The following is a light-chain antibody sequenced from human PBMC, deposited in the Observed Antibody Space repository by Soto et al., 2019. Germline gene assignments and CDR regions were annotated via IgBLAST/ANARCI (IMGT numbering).Light chain of an antibody. V-gene: IGLV1-44*01. J-gene: IGLJ2*01. Sequence: QSVLTQPPSASGTPGQTIAISCSGGSSNIGSHTVNWYQQLPGTAPRLLIYSNTQRPSGVPDRFSGSKSGTSASLAISGLQSEYEGDYHCAAWDDSLNGVVFGGGAKVTVL. CDR2: SNT. CDR3: AAWDDSLNGVV. CDR1: SSNIGSHT.